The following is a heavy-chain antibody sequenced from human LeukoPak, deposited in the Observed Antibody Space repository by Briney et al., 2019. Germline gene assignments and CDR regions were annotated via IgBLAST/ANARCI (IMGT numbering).Heavy chain of an antibody. Sequence: GGSLRLSCTASGFTFGEDAMSWFRQAPGKGLEWLGFIRTKTNGATAEYAASVKGRFSISRDDSKSIAYLQMNSLKTADTAVYYCARLIVVVVAASSYFDSWGQGTRVTVSS. CDR1: GFTFGEDA. CDR3: ARLIVVVVAASSYFDS. V-gene: IGHV3-49*03. J-gene: IGHJ4*02. D-gene: IGHD2-15*01. CDR2: IRTKTNGATA.